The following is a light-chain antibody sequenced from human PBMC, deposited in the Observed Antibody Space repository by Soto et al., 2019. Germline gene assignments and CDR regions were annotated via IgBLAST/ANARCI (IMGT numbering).Light chain of an antibody. J-gene: IGLJ3*02. V-gene: IGLV1-44*01. CDR1: NSNIGSNP. CDR2: SNY. Sequence: QSVLTQPPSASGTPGQRVTISCSGSNSNIGSNPVSWYQHLPGTAPKLLMFSNYQRPSGVPDRFSGYRSGTSASLAISGLQSDDEADYYCAGWDDSLNAWVFGGGTKLTVL. CDR3: AGWDDSLNAWV.